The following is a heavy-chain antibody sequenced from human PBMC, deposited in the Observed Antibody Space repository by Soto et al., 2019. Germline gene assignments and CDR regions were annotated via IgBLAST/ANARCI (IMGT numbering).Heavy chain of an antibody. Sequence: EVQLVESGGGLVQPGGSLRLSCAASGFTFSSYSMNWVRQAPGKGLEWVSYISSSSSTIYSADSVKGRFTISRDNAKNSLYLQMNSLRAEDTAVYYCARDTPLDFWSGSYPFDYWGQGTLVTVSS. V-gene: IGHV3-48*01. CDR3: ARDTPLDFWSGSYPFDY. D-gene: IGHD3-3*01. J-gene: IGHJ4*02. CDR1: GFTFSSYS. CDR2: ISSSSSTI.